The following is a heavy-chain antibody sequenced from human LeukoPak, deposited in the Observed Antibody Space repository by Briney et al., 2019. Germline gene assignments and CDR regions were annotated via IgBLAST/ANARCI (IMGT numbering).Heavy chain of an antibody. D-gene: IGHD6-13*01. V-gene: IGHV3-23*01. CDR2: ISGSGGRT. Sequence: GGSLRLSCTASGFTFSNFAMTWVRLAPGKGLEWVSHISGSGGRTYYADSVKGRFTTSRDNSKNTLYLRMNSLRAEDTAVYYCARHSSSWYFVFDIWGQGTMVTVSS. CDR3: ARHSSSWYFVFDI. CDR1: GFTFSNFA. J-gene: IGHJ3*02.